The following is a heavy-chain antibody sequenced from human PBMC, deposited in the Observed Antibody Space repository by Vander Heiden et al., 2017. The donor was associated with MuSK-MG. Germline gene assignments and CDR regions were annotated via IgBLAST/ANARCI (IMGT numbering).Heavy chain of an antibody. CDR1: GGSISSYY. D-gene: IGHD6-6*01. V-gene: IGHV4-4*07. Sequence: QVQLPESGPGLVKTSETLSLTCTVSGGSISSYYASWRQQPARKGLEWIGRSYTSGSTNYNPSLKSRVTMSVDTPKNQFSLKLSSVTAADTAVYYCGRVLAPHYYYYYYMDVWGKGTTVTVSS. J-gene: IGHJ6*03. CDR3: GRVLAPHYYYYYYMDV. CDR2: SYTSGST.